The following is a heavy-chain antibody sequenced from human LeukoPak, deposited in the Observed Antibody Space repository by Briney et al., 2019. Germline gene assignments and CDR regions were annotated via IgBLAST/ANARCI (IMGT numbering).Heavy chain of an antibody. D-gene: IGHD1-26*01. CDR1: GGSISGHF. CDR3: ARGGASSRYFGY. J-gene: IGHJ4*02. CDR2: VSYSGDT. Sequence: SSETLSLTCTVSGGSISGHFWSWIRQPPGEGLEWIGFVSYSGDTNYSPSFNGRVTISLDTSKSQFSLNLNSVTAADTAVYFCARGGASSRYFGYWGQGTLVTVSS. V-gene: IGHV4-59*11.